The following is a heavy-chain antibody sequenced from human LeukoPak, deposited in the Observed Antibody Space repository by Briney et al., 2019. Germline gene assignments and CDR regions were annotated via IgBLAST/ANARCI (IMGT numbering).Heavy chain of an antibody. CDR1: GFTFSSYA. CDR2: ISYDGSNK. V-gene: IGHV3-30*04. Sequence: GGSLRLSCAASGFTFSSYAMRWVRQAPGKGLEWVAVISYDGSNKYYADSVKGRFTISRDNSKNTLYLQMNSLRAEDTAVYYCARPPGVWAAAGTGWFDPWGQGTLVTVSS. CDR3: ARPPGVWAAAGTGWFDP. J-gene: IGHJ5*02. D-gene: IGHD6-13*01.